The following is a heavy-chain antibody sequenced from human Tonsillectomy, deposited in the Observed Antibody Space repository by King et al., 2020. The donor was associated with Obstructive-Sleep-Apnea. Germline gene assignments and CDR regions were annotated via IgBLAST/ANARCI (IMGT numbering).Heavy chain of an antibody. Sequence: VQLVESGGGLVQPGGSLRLSCAASGFIFSNYAMTWVRQAPGKGLEWLSAISESGGDTYYVESVKGRFTISRDNSKTTLNLQMNRLRAEDTAVYYCAKGGYSGYGYPFFDYWGQGTLITVSS. D-gene: IGHD5-12*01. CDR3: AKGGYSGYGYPFFDY. J-gene: IGHJ4*02. CDR2: ISESGGDT. CDR1: GFIFSNYA. V-gene: IGHV3-23*04.